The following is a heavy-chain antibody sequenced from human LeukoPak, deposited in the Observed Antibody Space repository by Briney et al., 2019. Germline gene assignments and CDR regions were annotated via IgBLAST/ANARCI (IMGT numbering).Heavy chain of an antibody. CDR1: GGSISSSNW. CDR2: IYHSGST. J-gene: IGHJ6*04. CDR3: ARGFYGDFLRGYYYYYGMDV. D-gene: IGHD4-17*01. V-gene: IGHV4-4*02. Sequence: SGPLSLTCAVSGGSISSSNWWSWVRQPPGKGLEWIGEIYHSGSTNYNPSLKSRVTISVDKSKNQFSLKLSSVTAADTAVYYCARGFYGDFLRGYYYYYGMDVWGKGTTVTVSS.